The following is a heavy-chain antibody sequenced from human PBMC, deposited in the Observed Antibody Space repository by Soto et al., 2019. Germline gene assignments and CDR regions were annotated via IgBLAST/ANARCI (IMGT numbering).Heavy chain of an antibody. CDR2: IYHSGST. CDR1: GYSISSGYY. V-gene: IGHV4-38-2*02. Sequence: PSETLSLTCAVSGYSISSGYYWGWIRQPPGKGLEWIGSIYHSGSTYYNPSLKSRVTISVDTSKNQFSLKLSSVTAADTAVYYCARDGGPEDCRSGYTNWFEPGDQETLVTVSS. J-gene: IGHJ5*01. CDR3: ARDGGPEDCRSGYTNWFEP. D-gene: IGHD3-3*01.